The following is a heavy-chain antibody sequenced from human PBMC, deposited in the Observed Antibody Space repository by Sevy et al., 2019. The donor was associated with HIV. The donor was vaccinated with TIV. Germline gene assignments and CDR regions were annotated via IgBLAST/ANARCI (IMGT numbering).Heavy chain of an antibody. CDR1: GFTFRDAW. CDR2: IKSKTEGETT. D-gene: IGHD3-3*02. V-gene: IGHV3-15*01. J-gene: IGHJ4*02. Sequence: GGSLRLSCAASGFTFRDAWMTWVRQAPGKGLEWVGRIKSKTEGETTDYATPVKGRVTMSRDDSKNTLYLQMTSLKTKDIALIYCINDLEFCTNNVWGGDFDYWGQGTLVTVSS. CDR3: INDLEFCTNNVWGGDFDY.